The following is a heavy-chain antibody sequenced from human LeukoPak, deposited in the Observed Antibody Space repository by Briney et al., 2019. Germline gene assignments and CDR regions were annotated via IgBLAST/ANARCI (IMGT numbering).Heavy chain of an antibody. CDR2: IRYDGSNK. CDR1: GFTFSSYG. Sequence: GSLRLSCAASGFTFSSYGMHWVRQAPGKGLEWVAFIRYDGSNKYYADSVKGRFTISRDNSKNTLYLQMNSLRAEDTAVYYCAKGGYSSSWYIAFDIWGQGTMVTVSS. D-gene: IGHD6-13*01. CDR3: AKGGYSSSWYIAFDI. V-gene: IGHV3-30*02. J-gene: IGHJ3*02.